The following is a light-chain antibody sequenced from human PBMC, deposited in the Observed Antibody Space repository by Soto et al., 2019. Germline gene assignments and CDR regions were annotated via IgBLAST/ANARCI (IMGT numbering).Light chain of an antibody. CDR2: SAS. V-gene: IGKV1-39*01. Sequence: DIQMTQSPYSLSASVGDSVTITCRASQNIRTYLNWYQQKPGRALKLLIHSASASPSGVPSRFSGSGSGTEFTLTMSGLQPEDFATYYCQQGHSTPYTFGQGTKVEIK. CDR3: QQGHSTPYT. CDR1: QNIRTY. J-gene: IGKJ2*01.